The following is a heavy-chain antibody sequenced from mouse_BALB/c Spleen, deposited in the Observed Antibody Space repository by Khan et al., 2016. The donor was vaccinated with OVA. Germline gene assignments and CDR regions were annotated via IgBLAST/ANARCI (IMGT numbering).Heavy chain of an antibody. CDR3: ASRLTGSFAY. CDR2: ISSAGDYT. J-gene: IGHJ3*01. D-gene: IGHD4-1*01. Sequence: EVELVESGGDLVKPGGSLKLSCAASGFTFSSYGMSWVRQTPDKRLVWVATISSAGDYTYYPDNVKGRFTISRANAKNTLYLQMSNLESEDTAMFYCASRLTGSFAYWGQGTLVTVSA. V-gene: IGHV5-6*01. CDR1: GFTFSSYG.